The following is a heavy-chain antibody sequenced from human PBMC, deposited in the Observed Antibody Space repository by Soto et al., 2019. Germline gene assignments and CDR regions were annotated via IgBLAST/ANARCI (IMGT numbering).Heavy chain of an antibody. CDR1: GFTFGDSY. Sequence: GGALRVSCSGSGFTFGDSYTSWIRQAPGKGLEWLSYISPGSRYPAYADSVKGRFTISRDNAKRSLYLQMMSLTAEDTAIYYCVRGGGGGLFDPWGQGTMVTVSS. CDR3: VRGGGGGLFDP. D-gene: IGHD2-15*01. J-gene: IGHJ5*02. V-gene: IGHV3-11*06. CDR2: ISPGSRYP.